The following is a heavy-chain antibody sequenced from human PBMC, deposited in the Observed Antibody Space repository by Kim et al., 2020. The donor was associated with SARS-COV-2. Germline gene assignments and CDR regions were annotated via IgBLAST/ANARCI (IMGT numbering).Heavy chain of an antibody. J-gene: IGHJ6*03. Sequence: YFNPSLKSRVTMSVDTPRMQFSLRLSSVTAADTAVYFCARIYSSYFYLDVWGKGTSVTVSS. V-gene: IGHV4-39*01. D-gene: IGHD2-15*01. CDR3: ARIYSSYFYLDV.